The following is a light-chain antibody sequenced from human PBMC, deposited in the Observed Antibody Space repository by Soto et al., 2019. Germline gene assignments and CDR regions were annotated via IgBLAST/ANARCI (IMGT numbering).Light chain of an antibody. Sequence: EIVLTQSPATLSLSPGERATLSCRASQSVSSYLAWYQQKPGQAPRLLIYDASNRATGIPARFSGSGSGTVFPLTISSLEPEDFAVYYCQQRSNWPPLTFGGGTKVEIK. CDR2: DAS. CDR1: QSVSSY. J-gene: IGKJ4*01. CDR3: QQRSNWPPLT. V-gene: IGKV3-11*01.